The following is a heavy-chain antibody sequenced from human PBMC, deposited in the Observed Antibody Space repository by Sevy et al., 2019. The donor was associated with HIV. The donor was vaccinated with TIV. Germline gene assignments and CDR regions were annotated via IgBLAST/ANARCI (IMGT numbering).Heavy chain of an antibody. Sequence: GGSLRLSCTASGLSFSDDGMHWVRQAPGKGLEWVAFIWYDGSDRYYADSVKGRFTISRDNSKNILYLQMSSLRLEDTALYYCAKNTAAVGVGGFDYWGQGTLVTVSS. V-gene: IGHV3-30*02. J-gene: IGHJ4*02. CDR1: GLSFSDDG. D-gene: IGHD2-8*01. CDR2: IWYDGSDR. CDR3: AKNTAAVGVGGFDY.